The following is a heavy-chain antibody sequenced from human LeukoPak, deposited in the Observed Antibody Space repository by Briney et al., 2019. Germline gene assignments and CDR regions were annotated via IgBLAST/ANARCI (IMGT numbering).Heavy chain of an antibody. CDR3: TRGPSVDYDLISHWFDP. V-gene: IGHV1-69*01. CDR2: IISFFGAA. CDR1: GGTFNSSG. J-gene: IGHJ5*02. Sequence: SVKVSCKASGGTFNSSGISWVRQAPGQGLEWMGGIISFFGAAHYIQKFQGRLTITADESTSTAYMELSSLTSEDTAVYYCTRGPSVDYDLISHWFDPWGQGTLVTVSS. D-gene: IGHD3-3*01.